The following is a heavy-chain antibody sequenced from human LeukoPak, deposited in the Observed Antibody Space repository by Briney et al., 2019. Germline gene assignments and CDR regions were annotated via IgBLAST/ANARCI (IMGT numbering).Heavy chain of an antibody. J-gene: IGHJ4*02. V-gene: IGHV4-59*08. CDR3: ARHFYDSSGYYWDY. CDR2: IYYSGST. CDR1: GGSISSYY. D-gene: IGHD3-22*01. Sequence: SQTLSLTCTVSGGSISSYYWSWIRQPRGKGLEWIGYIYYSGSTNYNPSLKSRVTISVDTSKNQFSLKLSSVTAADTAVYYCARHFYDSSGYYWDYWGQGTLVTVSS.